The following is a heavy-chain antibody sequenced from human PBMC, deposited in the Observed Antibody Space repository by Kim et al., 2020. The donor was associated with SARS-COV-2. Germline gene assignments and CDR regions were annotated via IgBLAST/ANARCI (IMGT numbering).Heavy chain of an antibody. CDR3: ARGLAAASAFDY. D-gene: IGHD6-13*01. V-gene: IGHV1-2*02. Sequence: NYAQKLQGRVTMTRDTSISTAYMELSRLRSDDTAVYYCARGLAAASAFDYWGQGTLVTVSS. J-gene: IGHJ4*02.